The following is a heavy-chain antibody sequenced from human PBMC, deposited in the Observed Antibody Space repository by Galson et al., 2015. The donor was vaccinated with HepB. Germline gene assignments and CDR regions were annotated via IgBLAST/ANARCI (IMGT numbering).Heavy chain of an antibody. J-gene: IGHJ6*02. Sequence: SLRLSCAASGFTFSSYGMHWVRQAPGKGLEWVAVIWYDGSNKYYADSVKGRFTISRDNSKNTLYLQMNSLRAEDTAVYYCARGGRGVPGGSVAGTSQGCGGDCYAGYDYSGMDDWGQVTTVTVSS. CDR1: GFTFSSYG. CDR2: IWYDGSNK. D-gene: IGHD2-21*02. V-gene: IGHV3-33*01. CDR3: ARGGRGVPGGSVAGTSQGCGGDCYAGYDYSGMDD.